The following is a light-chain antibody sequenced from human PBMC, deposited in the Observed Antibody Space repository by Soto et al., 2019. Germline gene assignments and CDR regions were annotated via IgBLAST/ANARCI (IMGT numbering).Light chain of an antibody. CDR3: AAWDDSRSGPV. CDR1: SSNIGSNY. V-gene: IGLV1-47*01. CDR2: RNN. Sequence: QSVLTQPPSASGTPGQRVTISCSGSSSNIGSNYVYWYQQLPGTAPKLLIYRNNQRPSGVPDRFSGSKSGTSASLAISGRRSEDEAEYYCAAWDDSRSGPVFGGGTQLTVL. J-gene: IGLJ7*01.